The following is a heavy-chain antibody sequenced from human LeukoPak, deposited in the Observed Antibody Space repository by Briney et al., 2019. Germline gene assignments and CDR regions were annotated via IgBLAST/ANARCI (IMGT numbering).Heavy chain of an antibody. CDR3: ASWHSSFSSRYFDY. J-gene: IGHJ4*02. CDR2: FDPEDGET. Sequence: ASVKVSCKVSGYTLTELSMHWVRQAPGKGLEWMGGFDPEDGETIYAQKFQGRVTITADESTTTAYMELNSLRSEDTAVYYCASWHSSFSSRYFDYWGQGTLVTVSS. CDR1: GYTLTELS. D-gene: IGHD6-6*01. V-gene: IGHV1-24*01.